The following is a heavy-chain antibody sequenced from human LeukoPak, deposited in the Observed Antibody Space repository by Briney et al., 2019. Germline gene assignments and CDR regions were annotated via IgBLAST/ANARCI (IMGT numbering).Heavy chain of an antibody. J-gene: IGHJ3*02. Sequence: GASVKVSCKASGYTFTSYAMNWVRQAPGQGLEWIGWINTNTGNPTYAQGFTGRFVFSLDTSVSTAYLHISSLKAEDTAVYYCARIVVVPAACTDCHLDAFDIWGQGTMVTVSS. CDR1: GYTFTSYA. CDR3: ARIVVVPAACTDCHLDAFDI. D-gene: IGHD2-2*01. CDR2: INTNTGNP. V-gene: IGHV7-4-1*02.